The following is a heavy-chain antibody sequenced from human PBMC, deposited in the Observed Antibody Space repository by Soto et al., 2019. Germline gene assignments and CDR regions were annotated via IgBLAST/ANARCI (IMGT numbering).Heavy chain of an antibody. CDR1: GGSVSSGSYY. J-gene: IGHJ4*02. V-gene: IGHV4-61*01. D-gene: IGHD3-22*01. Sequence: SETLSLTCTVSGGSVSSGSYYWSWIRQPPGKGLEWIGYIYYSGSTNYNPSLKSRVTISVDTSKNQFSLELSSVTAADTAVYYCARITYYYDSSGYSDLYYFDYWGQGTLVTVSS. CDR2: IYYSGST. CDR3: ARITYYYDSSGYSDLYYFDY.